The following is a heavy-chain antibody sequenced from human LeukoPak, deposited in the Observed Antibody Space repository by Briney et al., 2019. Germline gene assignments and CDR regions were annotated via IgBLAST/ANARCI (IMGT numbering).Heavy chain of an antibody. CDR2: ISTSGSTI. J-gene: IGHJ4*02. V-gene: IGHV3-11*04. Sequence: GGSLRLSCAASGFIFSDYYMSWIRQAPGKGLEWVSYISTSGSTIYYADSVKGRFTISRDNSKNTLYLQMNSLRAEDTAVYYCATRGYSYGLYYFDYWGQGTLVTVSS. CDR1: GFIFSDYY. D-gene: IGHD5-18*01. CDR3: ATRGYSYGLYYFDY.